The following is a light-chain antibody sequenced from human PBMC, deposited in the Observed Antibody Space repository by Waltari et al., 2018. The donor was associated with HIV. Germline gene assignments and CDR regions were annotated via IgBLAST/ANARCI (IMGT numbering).Light chain of an antibody. Sequence: QSALTQPASVSGSPGQSLTISCTRSSSDVGGYNYVSCYQHHPDKTPKLMIYDVSNRPSGVSNRFSGSKSGNTASLTISGLQAEDEADYYCSSYASSSTPNWVFGGGTKLTVL. V-gene: IGLV2-14*01. CDR3: SSYASSSTPNWV. CDR1: SSDVGGYNY. CDR2: DVS. J-gene: IGLJ3*02.